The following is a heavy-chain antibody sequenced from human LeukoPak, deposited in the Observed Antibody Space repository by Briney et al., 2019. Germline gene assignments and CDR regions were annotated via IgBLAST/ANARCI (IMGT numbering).Heavy chain of an antibody. CDR3: AKDSAQIACRYAGEVMDV. Sequence: SGGSLSLSCAASGFTFTNYGMHWVRQAPGKGPEWVTFIRNDGNNEYYADSVKGRFTISRDNSKNTLYLQMNSLRAEDTALYYCAKDSAQIACRYAGEVMDVWGTGTTVTVSS. CDR2: IRNDGNNE. D-gene: IGHD3-16*01. J-gene: IGHJ6*03. CDR1: GFTFTNYG. V-gene: IGHV3-30*02.